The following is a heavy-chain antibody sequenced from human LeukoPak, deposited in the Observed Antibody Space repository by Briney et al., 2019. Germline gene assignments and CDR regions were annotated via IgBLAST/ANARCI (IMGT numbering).Heavy chain of an antibody. D-gene: IGHD6-6*01. J-gene: IGHJ4*02. CDR3: AAPSIAPLD. CDR1: GGSISSGGYY. V-gene: IGHV4-30-2*01. CDR2: IYHSGST. Sequence: NASETLSLTCTVSGGSISSGGYYWSWIRQPPGKGLEWIGYIYHSGSTYYNPSLKSRVTISVDRSKNQFSLKLSSVTAADTAVYYCAAPSIAPLDWGQGTLVTVSS.